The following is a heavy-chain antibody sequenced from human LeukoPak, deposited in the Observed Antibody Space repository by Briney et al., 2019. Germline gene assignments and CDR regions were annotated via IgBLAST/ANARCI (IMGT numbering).Heavy chain of an antibody. D-gene: IGHD6-6*01. CDR2: ITGSGGGT. Sequence: GGSLRLSCAASGFTFSSYATSCVRQGLGKGREWGSGITGSGGGTYYADSVKGRFTISRDSPSSTLFLQMKSLRAEDTATYYCAKEVAAGRKGIDYWGQGILVTVSS. CDR3: AKEVAAGRKGIDY. J-gene: IGHJ4*02. V-gene: IGHV3-23*01. CDR1: GFTFSSYA.